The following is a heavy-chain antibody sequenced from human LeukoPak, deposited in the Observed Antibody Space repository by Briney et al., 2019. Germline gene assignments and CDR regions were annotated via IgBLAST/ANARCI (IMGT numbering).Heavy chain of an antibody. CDR1: GGTFSSYA. V-gene: IGHV1-69*13. D-gene: IGHD2-2*01. CDR2: IIPIFGTA. Sequence: SVKVFCKASGGTFSSYAMSWVRQAPGQGLEWMGGIIPIFGTANYAQKFQGRVTITADESTSTAYMELSSLRSEDTAVYYCARGTPYCSSTSRGGDLDAFDIWGKETMVTVSS. J-gene: IGHJ3*02. CDR3: ARGTPYCSSTSRGGDLDAFDI.